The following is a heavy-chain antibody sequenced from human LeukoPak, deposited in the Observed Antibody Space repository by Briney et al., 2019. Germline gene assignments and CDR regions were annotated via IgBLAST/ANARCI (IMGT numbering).Heavy chain of an antibody. V-gene: IGHV3-21*01. J-gene: IGHJ3*02. Sequence: PGGSLRLSCAASGFTFSSYAMNWVRQAPGKGLEWVSSISITSSHIYYAASVRGRFIISRDNAKNLLNLQMNSLRVEDTALYYCARGDTSLQRNDALDIWGQGTMVSVSS. CDR2: ISITSSHI. CDR1: GFTFSSYA. D-gene: IGHD2/OR15-2a*01. CDR3: ARGDTSLQRNDALDI.